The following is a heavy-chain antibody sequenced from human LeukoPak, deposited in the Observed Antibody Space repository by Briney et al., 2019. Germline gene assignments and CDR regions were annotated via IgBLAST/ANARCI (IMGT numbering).Heavy chain of an antibody. J-gene: IGHJ4*02. CDR1: GGSFSGYY. D-gene: IGHD1-14*01. V-gene: IGHV4-34*01. CDR2: INHSGST. CDR3: ARGGPDPFDY. Sequence: PSETLSLTCAAYGGSFSGYYWSWIRQPPGKGLEWIGEINHSGSTNYNPSLKSRVTISVDTSKNQFSLKLSSVTAADTAVYYCARGGPDPFDYWGQGTLVTVSS.